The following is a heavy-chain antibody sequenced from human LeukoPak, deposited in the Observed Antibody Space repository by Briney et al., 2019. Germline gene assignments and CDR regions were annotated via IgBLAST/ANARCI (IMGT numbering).Heavy chain of an antibody. CDR1: GGTFSSYA. J-gene: IGHJ4*02. CDR3: ARDGGAAAGTLDY. D-gene: IGHD6-13*01. CDR2: IIPIFGTA. V-gene: IGHV1-69*06. Sequence: ASVKVSCKASGGTFSSYAISWVRQAPGQGLEWMGGIIPIFGTANYAQKFQGRVKITADKAPSTAYMELSSLRSEDTAVYYCARDGGAAAGTLDYWGQGTLVTVSS.